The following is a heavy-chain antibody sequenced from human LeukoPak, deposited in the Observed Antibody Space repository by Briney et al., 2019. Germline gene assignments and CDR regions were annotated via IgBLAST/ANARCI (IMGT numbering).Heavy chain of an antibody. CDR1: GGSISTYY. J-gene: IGHJ6*02. V-gene: IGHV4-4*07. CDR2: VHRSGNT. D-gene: IGHD2-2*01. Sequence: SETLSLTCSVSGGSISTYYWSWIRQPAGKGLEWIGRVHRSGNTNYNPSLQSRVTMSVDTSKNQISLRLRFVTAADTAVYYCARGGSTMPYYGMDVWGQGTTVTVSS. CDR3: ARGGSTMPYYGMDV.